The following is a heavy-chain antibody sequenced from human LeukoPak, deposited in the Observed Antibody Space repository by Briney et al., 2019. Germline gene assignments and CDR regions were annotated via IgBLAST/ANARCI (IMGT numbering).Heavy chain of an antibody. Sequence: SVTLSYPASGYTFTLYYMHWVRQAPGQRLEWMGWINPNSGGTNYTQKFQGRVTMTRDTSISTAYMQLSRLRSDDRAVYYCAPAGDYYDSSGFYHFDYWGQGTRVTVST. CDR2: INPNSGGT. CDR1: GYTFTLYY. V-gene: IGHV1-2*02. D-gene: IGHD3-22*01. CDR3: APAGDYYDSSGFYHFDY. J-gene: IGHJ4*02.